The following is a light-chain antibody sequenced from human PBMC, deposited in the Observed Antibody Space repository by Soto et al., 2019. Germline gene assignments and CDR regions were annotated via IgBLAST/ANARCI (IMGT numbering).Light chain of an antibody. Sequence: QSALTQPASVSGSPGQSITISCTGTSSDVGGYNYVSWYQQHPGKAPKLMIYEVSHRPSGVSNRFSGSKSGITASLTISGLQAEDEADYYCTSYTTSSARVVFGGGTKPTVL. CDR3: TSYTTSSARVV. CDR1: SSDVGGYNY. J-gene: IGLJ2*01. V-gene: IGLV2-14*01. CDR2: EVS.